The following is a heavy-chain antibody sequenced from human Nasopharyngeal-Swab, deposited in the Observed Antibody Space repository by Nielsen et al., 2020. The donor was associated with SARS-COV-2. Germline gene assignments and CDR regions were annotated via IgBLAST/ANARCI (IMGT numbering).Heavy chain of an antibody. CDR2: ISYDGSNK. D-gene: IGHD3-10*01. CDR1: GFTFSSYA. CDR3: ARDQRASGSGFDY. V-gene: IGHV3-30-3*01. J-gene: IGHJ4*02. Sequence: GGSLRLSCAASGFTFSSYAMHWVRQAPGKGLEWVAVISYDGSNKYYADSVKGRFTISRDNSKNTLYLQMNSLRAEDTAVYYCARDQRASGSGFDYWGQGTLVTVSS.